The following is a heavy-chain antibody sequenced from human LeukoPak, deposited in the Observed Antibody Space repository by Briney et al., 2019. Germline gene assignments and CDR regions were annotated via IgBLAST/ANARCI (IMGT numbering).Heavy chain of an antibody. V-gene: IGHV1-18*01. CDR2: ISGYNGIT. Sequence: GASVKVSCKASGYTFSSYGISWVRQAPGQGLEWMGWISGYNGITSYAQKLEGRVTMTTDTSTTTAYMELRSLRSDDTAVYYCARGLLGGVAFDIWGQGTMVTVSS. CDR3: ARGLLGGVAFDI. CDR1: GYTFSSYG. J-gene: IGHJ3*02. D-gene: IGHD2-15*01.